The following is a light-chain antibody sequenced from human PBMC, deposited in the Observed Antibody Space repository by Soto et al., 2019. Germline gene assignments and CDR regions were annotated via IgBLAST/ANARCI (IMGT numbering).Light chain of an antibody. V-gene: IGKV1-39*01. CDR3: QETYSKPPT. CDR2: ETS. J-gene: IGKJ4*01. CDR1: QNIAKY. Sequence: DIQMAQSPSSLSASVGDRVTITCRAGQNIAKYLNWYQQKPGKAPLLLIYETSKLEIGVPSRFAGSGSGTDFTLTISSLQPEDFATYYCQETYSKPPTFGGGTKLDIK.